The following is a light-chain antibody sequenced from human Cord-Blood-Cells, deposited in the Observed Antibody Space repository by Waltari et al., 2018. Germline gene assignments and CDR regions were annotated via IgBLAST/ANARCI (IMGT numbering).Light chain of an antibody. CDR3: QQSYSTPIT. CDR2: AAS. V-gene: IGKV1-39*01. J-gene: IGKJ5*01. Sequence: DIQMTQSPSSLSASVGDRVTITCRARQSISSYLNWYQQKPGKAPKLLIYAASSLQSWVPSRFSGSGSGTDFTLTISSLQPEDFATYYCQQSYSTPITFGQGTRLEIK. CDR1: QSISSY.